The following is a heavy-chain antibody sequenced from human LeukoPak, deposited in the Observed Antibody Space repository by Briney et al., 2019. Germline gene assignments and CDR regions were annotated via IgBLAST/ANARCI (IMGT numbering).Heavy chain of an antibody. CDR2: INPNSGGT. CDR1: GYTFTGYY. Sequence: ASVKVSCKASGYTFTGYYMHWVRQAPGQGLEWMGWINPNSGGTNYAQKFQGRVTMTRDTSISTAYMELSRLRPDDTAVYYCARGYCSGGSCHRRDWFDPWGQGTLVTVSS. D-gene: IGHD2-15*01. CDR3: ARGYCSGGSCHRRDWFDP. V-gene: IGHV1-2*02. J-gene: IGHJ5*02.